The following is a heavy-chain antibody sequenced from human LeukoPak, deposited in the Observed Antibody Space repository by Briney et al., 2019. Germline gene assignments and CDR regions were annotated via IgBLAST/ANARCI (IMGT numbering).Heavy chain of an antibody. CDR1: GFTFSSYS. CDR3: AREDSSSSREFDY. D-gene: IGHD6-6*01. CDR2: ISSSGGST. V-gene: IGHV3-23*01. Sequence: GGSLRLSGAASGFTFSSYSMSWVRQAPGKGLEWVSAISSSGGSTDYTDSVKGRFTISRDNSKNTLYLQMNSLRAEDTAVYYCAREDSSSSREFDYWGQGTLVTVSS. J-gene: IGHJ4*02.